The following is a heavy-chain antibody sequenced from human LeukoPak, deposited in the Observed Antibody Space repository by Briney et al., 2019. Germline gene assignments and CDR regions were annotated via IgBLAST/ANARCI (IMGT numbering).Heavy chain of an antibody. V-gene: IGHV5-51*01. D-gene: IGHD6-6*01. CDR3: ARQGATRRSGHDAFDI. J-gene: IGHJ3*02. CDR2: IYPGDSNT. Sequence: GESLKISCKGSGYSFTSYWIGWVRQMPGKGLEWMGIIYPGDSNTAYSPSFQGQVTISADKSISTAYLQWSSLKASDTAMYYCARQGATRRSGHDAFDIWGQGTVVTVSS. CDR1: GYSFTSYW.